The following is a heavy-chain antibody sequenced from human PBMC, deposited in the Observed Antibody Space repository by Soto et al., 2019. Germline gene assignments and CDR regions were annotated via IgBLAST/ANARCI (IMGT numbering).Heavy chain of an antibody. V-gene: IGHV1-18*01. CDR3: ARDYTITREDCFDP. CDR1: GYTFSSHG. J-gene: IGHJ5*02. CDR2: ISTWSGDT. Sequence: QVQLVQSGAEVKKPGASVKVSCKPSGYTFSSHGLSWVRQAPGRGLEWLGWISTWSGDTNYAQKFQGRVTMTIDRGTSTAYMEVKSLRSDDTAVYYCARDYTITREDCFDPWGQGTLVTVSS. D-gene: IGHD3-10*01.